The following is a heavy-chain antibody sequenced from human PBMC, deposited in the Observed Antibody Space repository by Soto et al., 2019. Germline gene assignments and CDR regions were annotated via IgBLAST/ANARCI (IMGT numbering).Heavy chain of an antibody. V-gene: IGHV3-30*03. J-gene: IGHJ5*02. CDR2: IFYDGISK. Sequence: GGSLRLSCVASGFNFRTYGMHWVRQAPGKGLEWVANIFYDGISKYYADAVRGRFSVTRDNSKNTLDLQMTSLKEEDTAVYYCARDRQQWLTSSLDPWGQGTLVTVSS. CDR3: ARDRQQWLTSSLDP. CDR1: GFNFRTYG. D-gene: IGHD6-19*01.